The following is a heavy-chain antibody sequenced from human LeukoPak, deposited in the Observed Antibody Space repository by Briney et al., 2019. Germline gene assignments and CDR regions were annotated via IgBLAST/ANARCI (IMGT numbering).Heavy chain of an antibody. CDR3: ASGPLEYSYAPDWYFDL. Sequence: SVKVSCMASGGTFSSYAISWVRQAPGQGLEWMGGIIPIFGTAIYAQKFQGRVTITADESTSTAYMEQSSLRSEDTAMYYCASGPLEYSYAPDWYFDLWGRGTLVTVSS. V-gene: IGHV1-69*13. CDR1: GGTFSSYA. J-gene: IGHJ2*01. D-gene: IGHD5-18*01. CDR2: IIPIFGTA.